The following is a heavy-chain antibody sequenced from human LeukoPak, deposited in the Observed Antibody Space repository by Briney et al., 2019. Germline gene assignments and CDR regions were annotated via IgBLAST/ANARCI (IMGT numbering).Heavy chain of an antibody. CDR1: GGTFSSYA. CDR2: IIPIFGTA. J-gene: IGHJ3*02. CDR3: ARDRRGYCIGGSCHFDAFDI. D-gene: IGHD2-15*01. Sequence: ASVKVSCKASGGTFSSYAISWVRQAPGQGLEWMGGIIPIFGTANYAQKFQGRVTITTDESTSTGYMELSSLRSEDTAVYYCARDRRGYCIGGSCHFDAFDIWGQGTMVTVSS. V-gene: IGHV1-69*05.